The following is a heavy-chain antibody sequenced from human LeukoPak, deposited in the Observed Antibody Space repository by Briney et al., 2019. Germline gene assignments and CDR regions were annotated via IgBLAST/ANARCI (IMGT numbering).Heavy chain of an antibody. V-gene: IGHV3-49*04. Sequence: GGSLRLSCTASGFTFGDYAMSWVRQAPGKGLEWVGFIRSKAFGGTTEYAASVQGRFTISREDSKSIAYLQMNSLKTEDTAVYYCTRPRSASYFSYGMNVWGRGTTVTVSS. CDR3: TRPRSASYFSYGMNV. CDR1: GFTFGDYA. J-gene: IGHJ6*02. CDR2: IRSKAFGGTT. D-gene: IGHD3-10*01.